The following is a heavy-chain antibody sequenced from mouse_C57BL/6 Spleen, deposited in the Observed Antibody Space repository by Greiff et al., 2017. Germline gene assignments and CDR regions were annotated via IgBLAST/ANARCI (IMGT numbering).Heavy chain of an antibody. CDR3: ARERGGALWLGFDAMDY. D-gene: IGHD3-3*01. CDR1: GFTFSSYA. Sequence: DVMLVESGGGLVKPGGSLKLSCAASGFTFSSYAMSWVRQTPEKRLEWVATISDGGSYTYYPDNVKGRFTISRDNAKNNLYLQMSHLKSEDTAMYYCARERGGALWLGFDAMDYWGQGTSVTVSS. V-gene: IGHV5-4*01. J-gene: IGHJ4*01. CDR2: ISDGGSYT.